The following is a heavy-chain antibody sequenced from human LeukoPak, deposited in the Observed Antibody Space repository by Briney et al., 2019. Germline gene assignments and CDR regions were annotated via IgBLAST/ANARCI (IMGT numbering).Heavy chain of an antibody. V-gene: IGHV1-69*04. CDR1: GGTFSSYT. CDR2: IIPILGVA. Sequence: SVKVSCKASGGTFSSYTISWVRQAPGQGLEWMGRIIPILGVANYAQKFQGRVTITADKSTSTAYMELSSLRSEDTAVYYCARDPYYYDSSGYHNWFDPWGQGTLVTVSS. D-gene: IGHD3-22*01. CDR3: ARDPYYYDSSGYHNWFDP. J-gene: IGHJ5*02.